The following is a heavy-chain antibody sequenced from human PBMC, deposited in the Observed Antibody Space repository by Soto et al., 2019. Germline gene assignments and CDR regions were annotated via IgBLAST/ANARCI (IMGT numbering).Heavy chain of an antibody. J-gene: IGHJ4*02. D-gene: IGHD3-10*01. CDR3: GRDDYGIFPY. Sequence: ASVKVACKASGYTFTTYSMHWVRQAPGQRLEWMGWIDPKNGGTVSAQKFQGRLTMTRDTSISTVYMDLSGLTSDDTALYYCGRDDYGIFPYWGQGSLVTVSS. CDR1: GYTFTTYS. CDR2: IDPKNGGT. V-gene: IGHV1-2*02.